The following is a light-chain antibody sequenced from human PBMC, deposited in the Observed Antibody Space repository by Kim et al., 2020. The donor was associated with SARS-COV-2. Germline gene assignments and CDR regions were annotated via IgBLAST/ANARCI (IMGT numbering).Light chain of an antibody. V-gene: IGKV3-15*01. CDR2: GAS. J-gene: IGKJ2*01. CDR1: QSVSSN. CDR3: QQYNNWPLYT. Sequence: VGPGERATRSCRASQSVSSNVAWYQQKPGQAPRLLIDGASTRATGIPARFSGSGSGTEFTLTISSLQSEDFAVYYCQQYNNWPLYTFGQGTKLEI.